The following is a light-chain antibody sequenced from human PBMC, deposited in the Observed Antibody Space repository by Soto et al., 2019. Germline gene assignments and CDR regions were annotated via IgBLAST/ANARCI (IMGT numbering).Light chain of an antibody. V-gene: IGKV3D-20*02. Sequence: EIVLTHSPGTLSLSPGERATLSCSASQSVSSSYLAWYQQKPGQAPRLLIYDASNRATGIPARFSGTGSGTEFGLTISSLEPEDSAVYYCQQRNNWVTFGGGTKVDIK. J-gene: IGKJ4*01. CDR1: QSVSSSY. CDR2: DAS. CDR3: QQRNNWVT.